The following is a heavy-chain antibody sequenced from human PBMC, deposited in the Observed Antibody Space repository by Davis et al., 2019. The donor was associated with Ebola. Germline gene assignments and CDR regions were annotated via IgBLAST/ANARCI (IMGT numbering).Heavy chain of an antibody. Sequence: SETLSLTCAVYGGSFSGYYWSWIRQPPGKGLEWIGEINHSGSTNYNPSLKSRVTISVDTSKNQFSLKLSSVTAADTAVYYCARSGWYRGYYGMDVWGQRTTVTVSS. CDR1: GGSFSGYY. V-gene: IGHV4-34*01. J-gene: IGHJ6*02. D-gene: IGHD6-19*01. CDR2: INHSGST. CDR3: ARSGWYRGYYGMDV.